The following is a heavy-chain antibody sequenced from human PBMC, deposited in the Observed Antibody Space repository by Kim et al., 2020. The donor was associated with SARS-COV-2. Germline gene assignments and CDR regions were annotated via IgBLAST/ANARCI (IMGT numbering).Heavy chain of an antibody. Sequence: NYSPSFQGHVTISADKSISTAYLQWSSLKASDTAMYYCATRRTHSTQFDYWGQGTLVTVSS. J-gene: IGHJ4*02. V-gene: IGHV5-10-1*01. CDR3: ATRRTHSTQFDY. D-gene: IGHD2-2*01.